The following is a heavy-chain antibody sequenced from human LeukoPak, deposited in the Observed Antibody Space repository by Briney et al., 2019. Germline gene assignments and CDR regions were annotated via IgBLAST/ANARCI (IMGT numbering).Heavy chain of an antibody. D-gene: IGHD5/OR15-5a*01. CDR2: ISYSGST. J-gene: IGHJ4*02. CDR3: ARNPGTSTLNY. Sequence: SETLSLTCTVSGVSISSNSQYWAWIRQPPGKGLEWLGTISYSGSTHYNPSLKSRVTISLDTTKNQFSLKLSSMTAADTAVYYCARNPGTSTLNYWGQGTLVTVSS. CDR1: GVSISSNSQY. V-gene: IGHV4-39*01.